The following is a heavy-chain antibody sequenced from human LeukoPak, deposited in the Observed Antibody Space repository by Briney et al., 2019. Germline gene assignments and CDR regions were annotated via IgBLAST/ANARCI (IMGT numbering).Heavy chain of an antibody. J-gene: IGHJ5*02. CDR1: GFTFSSYA. Sequence: GGSLRLSCTASGFTFSSYAKNWVRQAPGKGPEWVSSISTSPSAMYYADSVKGRFTISRDNAKNSLYLQMSSLRDEDTTVYYCARGGTYCGDGCYGTNLWGQGTLVTVSS. CDR2: ISTSPSAM. V-gene: IGHV3-21*06. CDR3: ARGGTYCGDGCYGTNL. D-gene: IGHD2-21*02.